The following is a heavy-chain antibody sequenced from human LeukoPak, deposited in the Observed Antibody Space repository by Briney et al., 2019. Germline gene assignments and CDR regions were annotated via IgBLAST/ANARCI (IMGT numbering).Heavy chain of an antibody. Sequence: PSETLSLTCTVSGGSISSSSYYWGWIRQPPGKGLEWIGSIYYSGSTYYNPSLKSRVTISVDTSKNQFSLKLSSVTAADKTVYYCARHRPYDILTGYYYYYYYMDVWGKGTTVTVSS. D-gene: IGHD3-9*01. J-gene: IGHJ6*03. CDR2: IYYSGST. CDR3: ARHRPYDILTGYYYYYYYMDV. CDR1: GGSISSSSYY. V-gene: IGHV4-39*01.